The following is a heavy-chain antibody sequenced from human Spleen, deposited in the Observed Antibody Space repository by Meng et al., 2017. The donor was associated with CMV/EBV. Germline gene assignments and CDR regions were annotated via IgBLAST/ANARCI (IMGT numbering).Heavy chain of an antibody. V-gene: IGHV3-30-3*01. J-gene: IGHJ4*02. CDR2: ISYDGSNK. D-gene: IGHD5-18*01. Sequence: SGEGLVSRGGYLGLSCDGSELTFSRSWMHWVRQAPGKGLEWVAVISYDGSNKYSADYVKGRFTIFRDNSKNTLYLQMNSLRAEDSAVYYCVGDVDTAMVWAYWGQGTLVTVSS. CDR3: VGDVDTAMVWAY. CDR1: ELTFSRSW.